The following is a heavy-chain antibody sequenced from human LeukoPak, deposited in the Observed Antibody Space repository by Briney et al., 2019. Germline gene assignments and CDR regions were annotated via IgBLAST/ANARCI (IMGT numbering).Heavy chain of an antibody. Sequence: SSETLSLTCTVSGGSISSCYWSWIRQPPGKGLEWIGYIYYSGSTNYNPSLKSRVTISADTSKNQFSLKLSSVTAADTAVYYCAREGGYYYDSSGYYDYWGQGTLVTVSS. CDR1: GGSISSCY. CDR3: AREGGYYYDSSGYYDY. V-gene: IGHV4-59*01. D-gene: IGHD3-22*01. J-gene: IGHJ4*02. CDR2: IYYSGST.